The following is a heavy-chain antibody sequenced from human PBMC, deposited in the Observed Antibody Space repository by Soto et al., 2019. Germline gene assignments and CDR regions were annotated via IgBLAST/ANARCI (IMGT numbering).Heavy chain of an antibody. Sequence: SETLSLTCTVSGDSISKSGHYWGWIRQPPGKALEWIGGIDYRGSTLYNPSLRSRITMSIDTSKNQFSLKLSSVTAADTAVYYCARERGLGYCTNGVCYPEGRVAGMIYYFDYWGQGTLVTVSS. CDR2: IDYRGST. V-gene: IGHV4-39*07. J-gene: IGHJ4*02. CDR1: GDSISKSGHY. CDR3: ARERGLGYCTNGVCYPEGRVAGMIYYFDY. D-gene: IGHD2-8*01.